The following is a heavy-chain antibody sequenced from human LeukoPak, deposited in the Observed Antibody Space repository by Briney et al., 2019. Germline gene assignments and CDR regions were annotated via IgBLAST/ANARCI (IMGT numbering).Heavy chain of an antibody. CDR3: AKDARRTSGWYFFDY. Sequence: GGSLRLSCAASGFAFSSQAMGWVRQAPGKGLEWVSVISDSGGIAYYADSVKGRFTISRDNSKNTLFLQMNSLRAEDTAVYFCAKDARRTSGWYFFDYWGQGTLVTVSS. CDR2: ISDSGGIA. V-gene: IGHV3-23*01. D-gene: IGHD6-19*01. J-gene: IGHJ4*02. CDR1: GFAFSSQA.